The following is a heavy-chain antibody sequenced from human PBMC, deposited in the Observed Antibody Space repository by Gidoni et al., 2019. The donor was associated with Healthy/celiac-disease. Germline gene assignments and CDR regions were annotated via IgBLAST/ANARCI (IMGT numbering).Heavy chain of an antibody. D-gene: IGHD2-15*01. Sequence: QVQLQQVRAGLLKPSETSSFTCAVDGGSFSGYYWSWISQPPGKGLEWIGEINHSGSTNYNPSLKSRVTISVDTSKNQFSLKLSSVTAADTAVYYCARDKDGYGMDVWGQGTTVTVSS. CDR1: GGSFSGYY. V-gene: IGHV4-34*01. CDR2: INHSGST. J-gene: IGHJ6*02. CDR3: ARDKDGYGMDV.